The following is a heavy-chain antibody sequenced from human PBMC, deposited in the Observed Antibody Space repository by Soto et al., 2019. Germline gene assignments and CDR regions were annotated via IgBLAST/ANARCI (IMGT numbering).Heavy chain of an antibody. Sequence: QVQLVQSGAEVKKPGASVKVAFKASGYTFTSYAMHWVRQAPGQRLAWMGWINAGNGNTKYSQKFQGRVTITRDTSASTAYMERSSLRAEDTAVYYCARGFFASSFPYGMDVWGQGTTVTVSS. CDR2: INAGNGNT. D-gene: IGHD2-21*01. CDR1: GYTFTSYA. J-gene: IGHJ6*02. CDR3: ARGFFASSFPYGMDV. V-gene: IGHV1-3*01.